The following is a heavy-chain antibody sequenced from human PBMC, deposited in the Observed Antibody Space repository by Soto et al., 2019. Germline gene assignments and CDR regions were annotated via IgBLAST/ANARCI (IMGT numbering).Heavy chain of an antibody. CDR3: ARVIYGGWSTIKDYYYYAMDV. Sequence: XGSLRLSCSASGFSFSTYDMNWVRQAPGKGLEWVSYISGGSSRIFYADSVKGRFTISRDNAKNSLYLQMNSLRDEDTGVYYCARVIYGGWSTIKDYYYYAMDVWGQGTTVTVSS. J-gene: IGHJ6*02. CDR2: ISGGSSRI. V-gene: IGHV3-48*02. D-gene: IGHD5-12*01. CDR1: GFSFSTYD.